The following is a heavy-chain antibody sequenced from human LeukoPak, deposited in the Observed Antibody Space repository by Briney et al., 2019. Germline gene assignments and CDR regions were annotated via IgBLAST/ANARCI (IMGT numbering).Heavy chain of an antibody. J-gene: IGHJ4*02. V-gene: IGHV3-15*01. CDR2: IKSKTDGGTT. CDR1: GFTFSNAW. Sequence: KPGGSLRLSSAASGFTFSNAWMSWVRQAPGKGLEWVGRIKSKTDGGTTDYAAPVKGRFTISRDDSKNTLYLQMNSLKTEDTAVYYCTTELDSGWYPLYFDYWGQGTLVTVSS. D-gene: IGHD6-19*01. CDR3: TTELDSGWYPLYFDY.